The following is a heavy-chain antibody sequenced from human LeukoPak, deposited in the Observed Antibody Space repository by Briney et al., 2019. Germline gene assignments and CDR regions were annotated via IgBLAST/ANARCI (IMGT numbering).Heavy chain of an antibody. CDR1: GGSISSHY. D-gene: IGHD2-8*01. J-gene: IGHJ4*02. Sequence: ETLSLTCTVSGGSISSHYWSWFRLAPGKGLEWVSVLYTGGIRYYAGFVRGRFTISRDDSKNTLYLQMNNLRAEDTAIYYCTKMFTKDNWYGGPDYWGQGTLVTVSS. CDR3: TKMFTKDNWYGGPDY. V-gene: IGHV3-53*01. CDR2: LYTGGIR.